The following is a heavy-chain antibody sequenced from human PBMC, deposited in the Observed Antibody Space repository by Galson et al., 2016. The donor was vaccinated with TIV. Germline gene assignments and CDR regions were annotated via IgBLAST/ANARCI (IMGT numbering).Heavy chain of an antibody. CDR2: LRYDGSNK. J-gene: IGHJ4*02. D-gene: IGHD2-21*02. CDR1: GFTFSGYG. V-gene: IGHV3-30*02. CDR3: TKDSSVSVVVTAKGFDY. Sequence: SLRLSCAASGFTFSGYGMQWVRQAPGKGLEWVAFLRYDGSNKYYGDSVKGRFTISRDNSKNTLYLQMNSLRAEDTAVYYCTKDSSVSVVVTAKGFDYWGQGTLVTVSS.